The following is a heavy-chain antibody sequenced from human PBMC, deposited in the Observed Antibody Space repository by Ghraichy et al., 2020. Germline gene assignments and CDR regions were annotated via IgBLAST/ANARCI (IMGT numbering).Heavy chain of an antibody. J-gene: IGHJ4*02. CDR2: ISSNGGST. V-gene: IGHV3-64D*06. CDR3: VRAHSFGVAHFDY. CDR1: GFTFSSYA. Sequence: GGSLRLSCSASGFTFSSYAMHWVRQAPGKGLEYVSVISSNGGSTYYADSVKDRFTISRDNSKNTLYLQMSSLRAEDTAVYYCVRAHSFGVAHFDYWGQGTLVTVSS. D-gene: IGHD3-3*01.